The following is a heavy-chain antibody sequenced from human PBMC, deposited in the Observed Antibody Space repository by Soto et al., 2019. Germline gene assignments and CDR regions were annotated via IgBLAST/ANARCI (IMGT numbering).Heavy chain of an antibody. J-gene: IGHJ4*02. D-gene: IGHD6-19*01. CDR2: ISCCGGST. CDR1: GFNFKKFA. V-gene: IGHV3-23*01. Sequence: EVQLLESGGGVVQPGGSLRLSCAASGFNFKKFAMAWVRQAPGEGLEWVSGISCCGGSTSYADSVKGRFSTARDDSKNTLSLQMNGLRVEDTAQYFCAKADGEQWLIPHLDNWGQGTLVTVS. CDR3: AKADGEQWLIPHLDN.